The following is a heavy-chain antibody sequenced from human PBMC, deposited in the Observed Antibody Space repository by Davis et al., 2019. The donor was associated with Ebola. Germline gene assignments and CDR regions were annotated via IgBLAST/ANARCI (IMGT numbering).Heavy chain of an antibody. V-gene: IGHV3-48*04. CDR3: ARAYPADYFDWLPRAFDI. D-gene: IGHD3-9*01. J-gene: IGHJ3*02. CDR2: ISSSSSTI. Sequence: PGGSLRLSCAASGFTFSSYSMNWVRQAPGKGLEWVSYISSSSSTIYYADSVKGRFTISRDNAKNSLYLQMNSLRAEDTAVYYCARAYPADYFDWLPRAFDIWGQGTMVTVSS. CDR1: GFTFSSYS.